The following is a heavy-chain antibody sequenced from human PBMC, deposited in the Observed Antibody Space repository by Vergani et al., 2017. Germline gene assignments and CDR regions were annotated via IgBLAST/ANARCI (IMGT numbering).Heavy chain of an antibody. V-gene: IGHV3-21*01. CDR1: GFTLSSYG. Sequence: VQLVESGGGVVQPGRSLRLSCAASGFTLSSYGIHCVCQAPGKGLKWVSSISSSSSYIYDADSVKGRFTISRDKAKNSLYLKMNSLRAEDTVVYYCARSVELYDYDWGSYPTWDLDYWGQGTLVTVSS. J-gene: IGHJ4*02. CDR3: ARSVELYDYDWGSYPTWDLDY. D-gene: IGHD3-16*02. CDR2: ISSSSSYI.